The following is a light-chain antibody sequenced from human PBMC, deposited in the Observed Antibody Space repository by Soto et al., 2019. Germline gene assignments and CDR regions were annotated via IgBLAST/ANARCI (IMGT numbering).Light chain of an antibody. CDR3: QQYGSSPIT. CDR1: QSVSSSY. Sequence: EIVLTQSPGTLSLSPGERATLSCRASQSVSSSYLACYHQRPGQVPRLLIYGASSRATGIPDRFSGSGSGTDFTLTISRLEPEDFAVYYCQQYGSSPITFGQGTRLDIK. J-gene: IGKJ5*01. V-gene: IGKV3-20*01. CDR2: GAS.